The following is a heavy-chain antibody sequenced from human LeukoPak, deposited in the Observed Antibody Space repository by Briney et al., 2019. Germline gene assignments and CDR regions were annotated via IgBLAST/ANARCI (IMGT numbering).Heavy chain of an antibody. V-gene: IGHV1-69*05. CDR3: ASRTARESYYYYMDV. D-gene: IGHD6-6*01. J-gene: IGHJ6*03. CDR1: GYTFTGYY. CDR2: ITPIFGTA. Sequence: SVKVSCKASGYTFTGYYMHWVRQAPGQGLEWMGGITPIFGTANYAQKFQGRVTITTDESTSTAYMELSSLRSEDTAVYYCASRTARESYYYYMDVWGKGTTVTVSS.